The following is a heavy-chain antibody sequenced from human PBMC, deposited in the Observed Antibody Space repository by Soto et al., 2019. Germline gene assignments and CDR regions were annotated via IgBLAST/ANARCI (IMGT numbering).Heavy chain of an antibody. J-gene: IGHJ6*03. D-gene: IGHD4-17*01. Sequence: PSGTLSLTCAVYGGSFSGYYWSWIRQPPGKGLEWIGEINHSGSTNYNPSLKSRVTISVDTSKNQFSLKLSSVTAADTAVYYCARGIGEDDYYYYMDVWGKGTTVTVSS. V-gene: IGHV4-34*01. CDR2: INHSGST. CDR1: GGSFSGYY. CDR3: ARGIGEDDYYYYMDV.